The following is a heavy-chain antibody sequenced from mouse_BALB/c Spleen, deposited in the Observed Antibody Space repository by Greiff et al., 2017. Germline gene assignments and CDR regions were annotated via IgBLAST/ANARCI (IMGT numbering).Heavy chain of an antibody. CDR2: ISYSGST. Sequence: EVQLVESGPSLVKPSQTLSLTCSVTGDSITSGYWNWIRKFPGNKLEYMGYISYSGSTYYNPSLKSRISITRDTSKNQYYLQLNSVTTEDTATYYCARADFATTVVDDWGQGTTLTVSS. CDR3: ARADFATTVVDD. CDR1: GDSITSGY. D-gene: IGHD1-1*01. J-gene: IGHJ2*01. V-gene: IGHV3-8*02.